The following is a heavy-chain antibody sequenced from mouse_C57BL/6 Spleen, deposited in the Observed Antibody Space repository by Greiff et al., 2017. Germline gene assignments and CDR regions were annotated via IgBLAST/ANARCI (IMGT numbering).Heavy chain of an antibody. V-gene: IGHV1-26*01. CDR1: GYTFTDYY. Sequence: VQLQQSGPELVKPGASVKISCKASGYTFTDYYMNWVKQSHGKSLEWIGDINPNNGGTSYNQKFKGKATLTVDKSSSTAYMELRSLTSEDSAVYYCARYYDGYYACDYWGQGTTLTVSS. D-gene: IGHD2-3*01. J-gene: IGHJ2*01. CDR2: INPNNGGT. CDR3: ARYYDGYYACDY.